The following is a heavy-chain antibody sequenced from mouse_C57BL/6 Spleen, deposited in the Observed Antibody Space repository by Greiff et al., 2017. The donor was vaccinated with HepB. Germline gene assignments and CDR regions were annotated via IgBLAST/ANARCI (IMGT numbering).Heavy chain of an antibody. V-gene: IGHV1-7*01. CDR1: GYTFTSYW. CDR2: INPSSGYT. D-gene: IGHD2-1*01. J-gene: IGHJ3*01. Sequence: QVQLKESGAELAKPGASVKLSCKASGYTFTSYWMHWVKQRPGQGLEWIGYINPSSGYTKYNQKFKDKATLTADKSSSTAYMQLSSLTYEDSAVYYCASPDGNYETWFAYWGQGTLVTVSA. CDR3: ASPDGNYETWFAY.